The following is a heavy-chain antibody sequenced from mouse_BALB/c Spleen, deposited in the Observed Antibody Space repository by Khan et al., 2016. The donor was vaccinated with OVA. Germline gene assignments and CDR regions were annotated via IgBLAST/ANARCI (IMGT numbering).Heavy chain of an antibody. CDR1: GFTFSDYY. J-gene: IGHJ3*01. D-gene: IGHD1-1*02. CDR2: ISDGGSST. CDR3: AWVGDGGFAY. Sequence: EVELVESGGGLVKPGGSLKLSCAASGFTFSDYYMYWVRQTPEKRLEWVATISDGGSSTFYADTVKGRFTISRDNPKNNLDLQMTSLMSEDTARYYGAWVGDGGFAYWGQGTLVTVSA. V-gene: IGHV5-4*02.